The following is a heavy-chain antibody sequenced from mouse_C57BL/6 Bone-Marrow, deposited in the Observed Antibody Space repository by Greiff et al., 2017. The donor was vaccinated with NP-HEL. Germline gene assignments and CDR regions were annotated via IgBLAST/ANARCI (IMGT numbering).Heavy chain of an antibody. D-gene: IGHD1-1*01. CDR1: GFTFSSYA. Sequence: EVQLVESGGGLVKPGGSLKLSCAASGFTFSSYAMSWVRQTPEKRLEWVATISDGGSYTYYPDNVKGRFTISRDNAKNNLYLQMSHLKSEDTAMYYCARARDYYGSLFAYWGQGTLVTVSA. CDR2: ISDGGSYT. J-gene: IGHJ3*01. V-gene: IGHV5-4*01. CDR3: ARARDYYGSLFAY.